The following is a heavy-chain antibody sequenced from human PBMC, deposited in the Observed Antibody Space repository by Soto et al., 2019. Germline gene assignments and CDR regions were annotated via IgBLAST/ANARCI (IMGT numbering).Heavy chain of an antibody. Sequence: QLQLQESGSGLVKPSQTLSLTCAVSGGSISSGGYSWSWIRQPPGKGLEWIRYIYHNGSTYYNPSLKSRVPISVARSKNQFSLKLRSVTAADTAVYYCAAGGGLPRYYWGQGTLVTVSS. CDR3: AAGGGLPRYY. CDR2: IYHNGST. J-gene: IGHJ4*02. V-gene: IGHV4-30-2*01. CDR1: GGSISSGGYS. D-gene: IGHD5-12*01.